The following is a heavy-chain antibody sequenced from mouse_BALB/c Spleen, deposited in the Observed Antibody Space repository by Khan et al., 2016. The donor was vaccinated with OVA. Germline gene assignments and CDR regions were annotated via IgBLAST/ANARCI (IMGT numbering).Heavy chain of an antibody. CDR2: INTYTGEP. J-gene: IGHJ4*01. D-gene: IGHD2-14*01. CDR3: ARVGYSGTMDY. V-gene: IGHV9-3-1*01. CDR1: GYTFTNYG. Sequence: VQLVESGPELKKPGETVKISCKASGYTFTNYGMNWVKQAPGKGLKWMGFINTYTGEPTYADDFKGRFAFSLETSASTAYLQINNRKNEDTSTYCCARVGYSGTMDYWGQGTSGTVSS.